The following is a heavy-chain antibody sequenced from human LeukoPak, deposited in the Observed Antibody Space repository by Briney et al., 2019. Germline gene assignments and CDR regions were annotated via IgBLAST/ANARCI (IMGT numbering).Heavy chain of an antibody. V-gene: IGHV4-39*01. D-gene: IGHD3-9*01. CDR1: GGSISSSSHY. CDR3: VRHGGAYYDILTGNFDY. J-gene: IGHJ4*02. Sequence: SETLSLTCTVSGGSISSSSHYWGWIRQTPGKGLEWIVGIYYSGNTYYNPSLRSRITISLDTSQNQFSLKLSSVTAADTAVYYCVRHGGAYYDILTGNFDYWGQGTLVTVSS. CDR2: IYYSGNT.